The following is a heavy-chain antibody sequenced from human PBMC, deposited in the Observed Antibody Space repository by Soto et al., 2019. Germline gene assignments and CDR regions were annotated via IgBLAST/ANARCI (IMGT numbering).Heavy chain of an antibody. Sequence: QVPLVQSGAEVKKPGSSVTVSCKASGGTFSSYAIHWVRQAPGQGLEWMGGIIPMYGPAKYAQRFQGRVTITADESTTTVYMELTSLTSQDTAVYYCARFTSMVRGVIDNWFDPWGHGTVVPVSS. CDR3: ARFTSMVRGVIDNWFDP. V-gene: IGHV1-69*01. D-gene: IGHD3-10*01. J-gene: IGHJ5*02. CDR1: GGTFSSYA. CDR2: IIPMYGPA.